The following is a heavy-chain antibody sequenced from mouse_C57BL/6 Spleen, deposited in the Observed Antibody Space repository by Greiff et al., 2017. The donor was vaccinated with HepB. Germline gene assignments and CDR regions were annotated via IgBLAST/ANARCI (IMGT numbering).Heavy chain of an antibody. CDR1: GFTFSDYY. V-gene: IGHV5-12*01. J-gene: IGHJ4*01. CDR2: ISNGGGST. D-gene: IGHD1-2*01. CDR3: ARPLLRYAMDY. Sequence: EVMLVESGGGLVQPGGSLKLSCAASGFTFSDYYMYWVRQTPEKRLEWVAYISNGGGSTYYPDTVKGRFTISRDNAKNTLYLQMSRLKSEDTAMYYCARPLLRYAMDYWGQGTSVTVSS.